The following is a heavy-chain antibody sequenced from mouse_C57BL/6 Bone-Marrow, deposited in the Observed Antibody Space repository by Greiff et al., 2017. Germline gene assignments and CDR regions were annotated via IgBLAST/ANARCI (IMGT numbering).Heavy chain of an antibody. Sequence: VQLQQSGPELVQPGASVKISCKASGYTFTDYYMNWVKQSHGTSLEWIGDINPNNGGTSYNQKFKGKATLTVDKSTSTAYMVLRSLTSEDAVVYYCGRRESPWFAYWGQGTLVTVSA. CDR3: GRRESPWFAY. V-gene: IGHV1-26*01. J-gene: IGHJ3*01. CDR2: INPNNGGT. CDR1: GYTFTDYY.